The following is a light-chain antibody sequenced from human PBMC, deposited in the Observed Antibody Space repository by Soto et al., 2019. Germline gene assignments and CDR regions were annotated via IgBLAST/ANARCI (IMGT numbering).Light chain of an antibody. J-gene: IGLJ1*01. CDR1: SSDVGGSNH. CDR2: DVT. V-gene: IGLV2-14*01. CDR3: SSYTSGSTLPWV. Sequence: QSVLTQPASVSDSPGQSITISCTGTSSDVGGSNHVSWYQQHPGKAPKLMIYDVTNRPSGISDRFSGSKSGNTASLTIFGLQVEDEAVYYCSSYTSGSTLPWVFGTGTKVTVL.